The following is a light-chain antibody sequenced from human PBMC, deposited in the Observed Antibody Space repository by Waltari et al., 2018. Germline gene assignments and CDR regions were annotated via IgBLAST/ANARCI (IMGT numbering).Light chain of an antibody. J-gene: IGLJ3*02. V-gene: IGLV2-14*01. CDR2: EVS. CDR3: SSYTSSSTLGV. CDR1: SSDVGGYNY. Sequence: QSALTQPASVSGSPGQSITLSCTGTSSDVGGYNYVAWYQQTPGKAPKLMIYEVSNRPSGVSNRFSGSKSGNTASLTISGLQAEDEADYYCSSYTSSSTLGVFGGGTKLTVL.